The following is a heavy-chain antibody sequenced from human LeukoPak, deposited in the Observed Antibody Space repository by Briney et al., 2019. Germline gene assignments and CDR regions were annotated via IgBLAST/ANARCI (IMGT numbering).Heavy chain of an antibody. D-gene: IGHD3-10*02. J-gene: IGHJ6*02. CDR2: IGTAGDT. Sequence: GGSLRLSCAASGFTFSSYDMHWVRQATGKGLEWVSAIGTAGDTYYPGSVKGRFTISRENAKNSLYLQMNSLRAGDTAVYYCARDTLFGTLDAWGQGTTVTVSS. V-gene: IGHV3-13*01. CDR3: ARDTLFGTLDA. CDR1: GFTFSSYD.